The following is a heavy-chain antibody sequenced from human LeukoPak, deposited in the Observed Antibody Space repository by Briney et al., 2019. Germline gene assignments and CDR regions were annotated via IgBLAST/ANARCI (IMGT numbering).Heavy chain of an antibody. Sequence: GGSLRLSCAASGFTFSSYSMNWVRQAPGQGLEWIAYISGSGSVIYYADSVKGRFTISRDNAKDSLFLQMNSLRAEDTAVYYCAREVKTASGTWWFDAWGQGTLVTVSS. J-gene: IGHJ5*02. D-gene: IGHD6-13*01. CDR2: ISGSGSVI. CDR1: GFTFSSYS. V-gene: IGHV3-48*04. CDR3: AREVKTASGTWWFDA.